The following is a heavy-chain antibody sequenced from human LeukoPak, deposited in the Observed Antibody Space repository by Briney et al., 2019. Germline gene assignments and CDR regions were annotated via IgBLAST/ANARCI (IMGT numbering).Heavy chain of an antibody. CDR3: ARLLRVGYCSTTTCNWFDP. D-gene: IGHD2-2*03. CDR1: GGSISSTSYY. Sequence: SETLSLACVVSGGSISSTSYYWGWIRQPPGKGLEWIGSIYYSGSTYYSPSLKSRVTISVDTSKNQFSLKLSSVTAADTAVYYCARLLRVGYCSTTTCNWFDPWGQGTLVTVSS. V-gene: IGHV4-39*07. CDR2: IYYSGST. J-gene: IGHJ5*02.